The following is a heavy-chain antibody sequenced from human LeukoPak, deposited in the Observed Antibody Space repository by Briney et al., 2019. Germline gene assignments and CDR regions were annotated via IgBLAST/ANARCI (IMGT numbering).Heavy chain of an antibody. V-gene: IGHV1-46*01. CDR1: GYTFTSYY. CDR2: INPSGGST. J-gene: IGHJ5*02. D-gene: IGHD3-22*01. Sequence: ASVKVSCKASGYTFTSYYMHWVREAPGQGLEWMGIINPSGGSTSYAQKFQGRVIMTRDTSTSTVYMELSSLRSEDTAVYYCARDPYYYDSSGYYLNWFDPWGQGTLVTVSS. CDR3: ARDPYYYDSSGYYLNWFDP.